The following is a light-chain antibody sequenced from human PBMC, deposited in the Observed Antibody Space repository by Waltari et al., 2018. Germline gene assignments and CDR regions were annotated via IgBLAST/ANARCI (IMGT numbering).Light chain of an antibody. J-gene: IGLJ1*01. V-gene: IGLV2-14*03. CDR1: ASDIANYDH. CDR3: KSFTNRLTYV. CDR2: DVA. Sequence: QSALPQPASVSGSPGQSITISCTGPASDIANYDHVPWYQQHPGKAPKLIIYDVANRPSGVSDRFSGSKSGNTASLTISGLQAEDEADYYCKSFTNRLTYVFGSGTKVSV.